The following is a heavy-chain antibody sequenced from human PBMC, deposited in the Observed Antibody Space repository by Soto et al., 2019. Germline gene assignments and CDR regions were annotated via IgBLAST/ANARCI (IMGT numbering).Heavy chain of an antibody. CDR3: ARATGGGTTVDY. CDR2: INHSGST. V-gene: IGHV4-34*01. CDR1: GGSFSGYY. D-gene: IGHD4-17*01. Sequence: QVQLQQWGAGLLKPSETLSLTCAVYGGSFSGYYWSWIRQPPGKGLEWIGEINHSGSTNYNPSLRSGVTISVDTPKNQFSLKLSGVTAADTAVYYFARATGGGTTVDYWGQGTLVTVPS. J-gene: IGHJ4*02.